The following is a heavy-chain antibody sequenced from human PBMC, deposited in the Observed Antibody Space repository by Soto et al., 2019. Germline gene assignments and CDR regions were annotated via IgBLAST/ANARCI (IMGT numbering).Heavy chain of an antibody. CDR1: GFTFGIYW. CDR3: VRDTGYGDH. V-gene: IGHV3-7*01. CDR2: LNEDGSEK. J-gene: IGHJ4*02. D-gene: IGHD5-18*01. Sequence: EVQLVESGGGLVQPGGSLRLSCTASGFTFGIYWMSWVRQAPGKGLEWVATLNEDGSEKYYVDSVKGRFNISRDNDKNSVFLQMDSRTDDDSALYYCVRDTGYGDHWGQGTLVTVSS.